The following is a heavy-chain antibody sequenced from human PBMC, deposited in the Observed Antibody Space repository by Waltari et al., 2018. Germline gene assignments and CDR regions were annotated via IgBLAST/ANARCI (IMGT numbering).Heavy chain of an antibody. Sequence: QVQLVQSGAEVKKPGSSVKVSCKASGGTFSSYAISWVRQAPGQGLEWMGGIIPIFGTANYAQKFQGRVTITADKSTSTAYMELSSLRSEDTAVYYCARDLPDPWIQLWNPAFDIWGQGTMVTVSS. J-gene: IGHJ3*02. D-gene: IGHD5-18*01. CDR2: IIPIFGTA. V-gene: IGHV1-69*14. CDR3: ARDLPDPWIQLWNPAFDI. CDR1: GGTFSSYA.